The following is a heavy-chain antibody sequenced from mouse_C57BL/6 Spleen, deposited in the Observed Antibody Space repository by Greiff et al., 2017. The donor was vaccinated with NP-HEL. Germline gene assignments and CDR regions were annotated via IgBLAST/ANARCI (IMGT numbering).Heavy chain of an antibody. Sequence: EVQLVESGGDLVKPGGSLKLSCAASGFTFSSYGMSWVRQTPDKRLEWVATISSGGSYNYYPDSVKGRFTISRDNAKNTLYLQMSSLKSEDTAMYYCARHEAKGYFDYWGQGTTLTVSS. CDR2: ISSGGSYN. J-gene: IGHJ2*01. V-gene: IGHV5-6*01. CDR3: ARHEAKGYFDY. CDR1: GFTFSSYG.